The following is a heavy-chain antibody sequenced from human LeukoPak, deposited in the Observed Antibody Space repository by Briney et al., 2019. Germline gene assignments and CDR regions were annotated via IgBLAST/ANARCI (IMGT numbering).Heavy chain of an antibody. CDR1: GASISAFH. CDR2: IYSSGST. Sequence: SETLSLTCTVSGASISAFHWTWIRQPAGKGLEWIGLIYSSGSTLFNPSLKSRVAMSVDLTKNQLSLKLTSVTAADTAMYYCARKDGDYWGRGTLVTVSS. V-gene: IGHV4-4*07. J-gene: IGHJ4*02. CDR3: ARKDGDY.